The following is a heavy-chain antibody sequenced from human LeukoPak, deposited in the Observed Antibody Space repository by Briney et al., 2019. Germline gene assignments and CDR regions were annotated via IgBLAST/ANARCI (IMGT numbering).Heavy chain of an antibody. D-gene: IGHD3-3*01. CDR1: GYTFTSYG. CDR2: ISAYNGNT. Sequence: ASVKVSCKASGYTFTSYGISWVRQAPGQGLEWMGWISAYNGNTNYAQKLQGRVTMTTDTSTSTAYMELRSLRSDGTAGYYCARGPYITIFGVVITRSDYYGMDVWGQGTTVTVSS. CDR3: ARGPYITIFGVVITRSDYYGMDV. V-gene: IGHV1-18*01. J-gene: IGHJ6*02.